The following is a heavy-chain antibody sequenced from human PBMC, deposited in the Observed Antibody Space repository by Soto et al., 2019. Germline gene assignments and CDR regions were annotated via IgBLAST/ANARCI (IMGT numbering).Heavy chain of an antibody. Sequence: GASVKVSFKASGYTFTSYGISWVQQAPGQVLEWMGWISAYNGNTNYAQKLQGRVTMTTDTSTSTAYMELRSLRSDDTAVYYCASLYGSGSYLDYWGQGTLVTVSS. J-gene: IGHJ4*02. CDR3: ASLYGSGSYLDY. D-gene: IGHD3-10*01. CDR2: ISAYNGNT. CDR1: GYTFTSYG. V-gene: IGHV1-18*01.